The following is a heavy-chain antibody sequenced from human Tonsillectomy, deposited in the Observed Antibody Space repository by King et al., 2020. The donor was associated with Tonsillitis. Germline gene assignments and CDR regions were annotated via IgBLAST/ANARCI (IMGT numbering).Heavy chain of an antibody. CDR3: ARNGYYYDSSGYYLDAFDI. V-gene: IGHV4-59*01. D-gene: IGHD3-22*01. J-gene: IGHJ3*02. CDR2: IYYSGST. Sequence: LPESGPGLVKPSETLSLTCTVSGGSISSYYWSWIRQPPGKGLEWIGYIYYSGSTNYNPSLKSRVTISVDTSKNQFSLKLSSVTAADTAVYYCARNGYYYDSSGYYLDAFDIWGQGKMVTVSS. CDR1: GGSISSYY.